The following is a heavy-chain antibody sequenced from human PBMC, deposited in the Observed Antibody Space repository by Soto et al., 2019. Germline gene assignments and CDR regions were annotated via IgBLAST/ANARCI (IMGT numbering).Heavy chain of an antibody. Sequence: SETLSLTCAVYGGSFSGYYGSWLRQPPGKGLEWIGEISHSGSTNYIPSLKSRVTISADTSKDQFSLKLSSVTAADTAVYYCARGLYYYDSSGSCPYLYWGQGILVT. CDR3: ARGLYYYDSSGSCPYLY. CDR1: GGSFSGYY. J-gene: IGHJ4*02. V-gene: IGHV4-34*01. CDR2: ISHSGST. D-gene: IGHD3-22*01.